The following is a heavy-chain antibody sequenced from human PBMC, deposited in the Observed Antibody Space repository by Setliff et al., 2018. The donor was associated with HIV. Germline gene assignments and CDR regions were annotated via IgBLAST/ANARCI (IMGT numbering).Heavy chain of an antibody. Sequence: GASVKVSCKASGGTFSSFAINWVRQAPGQGLEWMGGIISVFGTTHYSQKFQGRVTITADESTSTAYMELSSLRSEDTAVYYCATGRDSSGYYFLADYWGRGTLVTVSS. CDR1: GGTFSSFA. CDR2: IISVFGTT. V-gene: IGHV1-69*13. D-gene: IGHD3-22*01. J-gene: IGHJ4*02. CDR3: ATGRDSSGYYFLADY.